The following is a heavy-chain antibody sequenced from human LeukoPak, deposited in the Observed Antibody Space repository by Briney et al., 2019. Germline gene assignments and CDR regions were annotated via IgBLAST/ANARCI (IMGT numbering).Heavy chain of an antibody. CDR3: ARALTYYYGSGSSNY. CDR1: GYTFTSYA. CDR2: ISYDGSNK. D-gene: IGHD3-10*01. Sequence: SCKASGYTFTSYAMHWVRQAPGKGLEWVAVISYDGSNKYYADSVKGRFTISRDNSKNTLYLQMNSLRAEDTAVYYCARALTYYYGSGSSNYWGQGTLVTVSS. V-gene: IGHV3-30-3*01. J-gene: IGHJ4*02.